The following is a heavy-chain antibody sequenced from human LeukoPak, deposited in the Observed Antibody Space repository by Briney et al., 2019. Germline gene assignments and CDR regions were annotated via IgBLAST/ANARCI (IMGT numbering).Heavy chain of an antibody. Sequence: GGSLRLSCAASGLTLSSYSLNWVRQAPGTGLEWVSSISSGSTYTYYGDSLKGPFTISRDNAKNSLYLQMNSLRAEDTAVSYCARRVASANDAFDIWGQGTMVTVSS. CDR1: GLTLSSYS. D-gene: IGHD6-13*01. CDR2: ISSGSTYT. J-gene: IGHJ3*02. V-gene: IGHV3-21*01. CDR3: ARRVASANDAFDI.